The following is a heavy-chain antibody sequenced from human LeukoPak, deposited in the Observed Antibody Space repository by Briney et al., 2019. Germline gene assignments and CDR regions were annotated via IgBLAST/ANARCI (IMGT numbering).Heavy chain of an antibody. CDR2: IYTSGST. CDR3: ARAIFGVVTPSSWFDP. J-gene: IGHJ5*02. Sequence: PSETLSLTCTVSGGSISSYYWSWIRQPAGKGLEWIGRIYTSGSTNYNPSLKSRVTISVDTSKNQFSLKLSSVTAADTAVYYCARAIFGVVTPSSWFDPWGQGTLVTVSS. D-gene: IGHD3-3*02. V-gene: IGHV4-4*07. CDR1: GGSISSYY.